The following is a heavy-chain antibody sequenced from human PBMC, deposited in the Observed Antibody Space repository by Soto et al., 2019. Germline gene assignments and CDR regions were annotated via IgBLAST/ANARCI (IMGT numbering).Heavy chain of an antibody. V-gene: IGHV3-23*01. CDR1: GFTFSTYA. CDR2: ISGSGGST. D-gene: IGHD2-2*01. J-gene: IGHJ4*02. Sequence: PGGSLRLSCAASGFTFSTYAMSWVRQAPGKGLEWVSTISGSGGSTNYADSVKGRFSISRDNSKNTLYLQMNILRAEDTAVYYCTNLPATEVSDYWGQGTLVTVSS. CDR3: TNLPATEVSDY.